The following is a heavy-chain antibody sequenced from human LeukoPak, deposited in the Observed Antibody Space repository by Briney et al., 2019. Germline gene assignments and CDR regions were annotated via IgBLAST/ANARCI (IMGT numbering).Heavy chain of an antibody. D-gene: IGHD7-27*01. V-gene: IGHV1-2*06. J-gene: IGHJ4*02. CDR3: ARVAGDRRGYFDY. CDR2: INPNSGGT. Sequence: ASVKVSCKVSGYTLTELSMHWVRQAPGQGLEWMGRINPNSGGTNYAQKFQGRVTMTRDTSISTAYMELSRLRSDDTAVYYCARVAGDRRGYFDYWGQGTLVTVSS. CDR1: GYTLTELS.